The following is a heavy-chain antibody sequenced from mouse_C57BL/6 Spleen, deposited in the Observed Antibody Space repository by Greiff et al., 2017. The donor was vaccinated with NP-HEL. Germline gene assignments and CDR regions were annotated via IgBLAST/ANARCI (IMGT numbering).Heavy chain of an antibody. CDR3: ARGGLGGYFDY. CDR2: ISYDGSN. Sequence: EVQLKESGPGLVKPSQSLSLTCSVTGYSITSGYYWNWIRQFPGNKLEWMGYISYDGSNNYNPSLKNRISITRDTSKNQFFLKLNSVTTEDTATYYCARGGLGGYFDYWGQGTTLTVSS. V-gene: IGHV3-6*01. D-gene: IGHD2-2*01. J-gene: IGHJ2*01. CDR1: GYSITSGYY.